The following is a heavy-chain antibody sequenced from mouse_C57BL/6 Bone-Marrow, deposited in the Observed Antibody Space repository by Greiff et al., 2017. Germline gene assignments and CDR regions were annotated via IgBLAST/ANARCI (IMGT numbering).Heavy chain of an antibody. V-gene: IGHV2-9-1*01. J-gene: IGHJ4*01. CDR1: GFSLTSYA. CDR3: AKIYYDYDGAMDY. Sequence: VKLMESGPGLVAPSQSLSITCTVSGFSLTSYAISWVSQPPGKGLEWLGVIWTGGGTNYNSAHKSRLSISKDNSKSQVFLKMNSLQTDDTARYYGAKIYYDYDGAMDYWGQGTSVTVSS. CDR2: IWTGGGT. D-gene: IGHD2-4*01.